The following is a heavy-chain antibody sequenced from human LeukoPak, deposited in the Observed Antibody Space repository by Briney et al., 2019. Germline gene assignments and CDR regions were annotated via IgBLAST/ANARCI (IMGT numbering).Heavy chain of an antibody. Sequence: GASVTVSCKASGYTFTSYGISWVRQAPGQGLEWMGWISAYNGNTNYAQKLQGRVTMNTQTSTSTAQMELRSLRSDDTAVYYCARVSQYGGYGSPWGQGTLVTVSS. J-gene: IGHJ5*02. D-gene: IGHD5-12*01. CDR3: ARVSQYGGYGSP. V-gene: IGHV1-18*01. CDR1: GYTFTSYG. CDR2: ISAYNGNT.